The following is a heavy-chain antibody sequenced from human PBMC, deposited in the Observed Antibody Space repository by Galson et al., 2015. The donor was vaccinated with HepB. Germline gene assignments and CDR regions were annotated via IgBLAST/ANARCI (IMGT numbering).Heavy chain of an antibody. D-gene: IGHD3-16*01. J-gene: IGHJ4*02. Sequence: PALVKPTQPLTLTCTFSGFSLSTSGVGVGWIRQPPGKALEWLALIYWNDDKRYSPSLKSRLTITKDTSKNQVVLTMTNMDPVDTATYYCAHRRGYFDYWGQGTLVTVSS. CDR3: AHRRGYFDY. CDR2: IYWNDDK. CDR1: GFSLSTSGVG. V-gene: IGHV2-5*01.